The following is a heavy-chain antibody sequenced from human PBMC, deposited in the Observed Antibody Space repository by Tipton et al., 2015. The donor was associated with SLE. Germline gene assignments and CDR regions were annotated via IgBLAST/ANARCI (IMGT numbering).Heavy chain of an antibody. J-gene: IGHJ4*02. CDR1: GFTFSTSA. Sequence: LSLTCAASGFTFSTSAMHWVRQAPGKGLEWVAVIWYDGSNKSYADSVKGRFTISRDNSKNTVSLQMNSLGVEATAVYFCARGRGGEFLDYWGQGTLVTVSS. D-gene: IGHD3-16*01. CDR2: IWYDGSNK. CDR3: ARGRGGEFLDY. V-gene: IGHV3-33*01.